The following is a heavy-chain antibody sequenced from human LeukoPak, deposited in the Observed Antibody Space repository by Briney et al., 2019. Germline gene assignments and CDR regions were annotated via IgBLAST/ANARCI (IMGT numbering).Heavy chain of an antibody. V-gene: IGHV4-34*01. J-gene: IGHJ5*02. CDR1: GGSFSGYY. CDR3: ARRRMVRGVIFSSSWFDP. CDR2: INHSGST. Sequence: SETLSLTCAVYGGSFSGYYWSWIRQPPGKGLEWSGEINHSGSTNYNPYLKSRVTISVDTSKNQFSLKLSSVTAADTAVYYCARRRMVRGVIFSSSWFDPWGQGTLVTVSS. D-gene: IGHD3-10*01.